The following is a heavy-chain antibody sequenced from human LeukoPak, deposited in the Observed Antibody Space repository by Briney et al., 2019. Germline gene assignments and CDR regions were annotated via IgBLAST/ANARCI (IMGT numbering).Heavy chain of an antibody. CDR1: GGSISSSSYY. V-gene: IGHV4-39*07. CDR3: ASGFEHSSSWEFDY. J-gene: IGHJ4*02. Sequence: PSETLSLTCTVSGGSISSSSYYWGWIRQPPGKGLEWIGSIYYSGSTYYNPSLKSRVTISVDTSKNQFSLKLSSVTAADTAVYYCASGFEHSSSWEFDYWGQGTLVTVSS. CDR2: IYYSGST. D-gene: IGHD6-6*01.